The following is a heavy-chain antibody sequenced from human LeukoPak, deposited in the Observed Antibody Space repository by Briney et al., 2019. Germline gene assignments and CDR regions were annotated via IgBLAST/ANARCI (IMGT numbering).Heavy chain of an antibody. CDR1: GFTFSSYS. J-gene: IGHJ5*02. D-gene: IGHD4/OR15-4a*01. Sequence: GGSLRLSCAASGFTFSSYSMNWVRQAPGKGLEWVSSISSSSSYIYYADSVKGRFTISRDNAKNSLYLQMNSLRAEDTAVYYCARVLRLGGNWFGPWGQGTLVTVSS. CDR3: ARVLRLGGNWFGP. V-gene: IGHV3-21*01. CDR2: ISSSSSYI.